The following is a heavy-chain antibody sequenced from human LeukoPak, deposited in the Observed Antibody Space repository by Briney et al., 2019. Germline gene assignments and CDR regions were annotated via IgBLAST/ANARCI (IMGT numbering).Heavy chain of an antibody. CDR2: IYHSGST. V-gene: IGHV4-38-2*02. Sequence: SETLSLTCTVSGYSISSGYYWGWIRQPPGKGLEWIGSIYHSGSTYYNPSLKCRVTISVDTSKNQFSLKLSSVTAADTAVYYCARELPVYCSGGSCYGNWFDPWGQGTLVTVSS. J-gene: IGHJ5*02. CDR1: GYSISSGYY. D-gene: IGHD2-15*01. CDR3: ARELPVYCSGGSCYGNWFDP.